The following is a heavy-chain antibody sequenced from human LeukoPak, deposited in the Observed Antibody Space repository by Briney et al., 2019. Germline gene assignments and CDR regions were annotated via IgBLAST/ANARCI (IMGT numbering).Heavy chain of an antibody. V-gene: IGHV4-39*07. J-gene: IGHJ4*02. CDR2: IYYSGST. D-gene: IGHD4-23*01. CDR3: ARVAKSVATFRSTVVKGFDY. Sequence: PSETLSLTCTVSGGSISSSSYYWGWIRQPPGKGLEWIGSIYYSGSTYYNPSLKSRVTISVDTSKNQFSLKLSSVTAADTAVYYCARVAKSVATFRSTVVKGFDYWGQGTLVTVSS. CDR1: GGSISSSSYY.